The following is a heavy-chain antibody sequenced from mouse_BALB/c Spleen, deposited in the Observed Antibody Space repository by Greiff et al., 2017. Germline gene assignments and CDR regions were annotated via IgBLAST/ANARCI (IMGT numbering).Heavy chain of an antibody. CDR2: IYPSDSYT. Sequence: VQLHQPGAELVRPGASVKLSCKASGYTFTSYWINWVKQRPGQGLEWIGNIYPSDSYTNYNQKFKDKATLTVDKSSSTAYMQLSSPTSEDSAVYYCTRRGNYAMDYWGQGTSVTVSS. V-gene: IGHV1-69*02. CDR1: GYTFTSYW. J-gene: IGHJ4*01. CDR3: TRRGNYAMDY.